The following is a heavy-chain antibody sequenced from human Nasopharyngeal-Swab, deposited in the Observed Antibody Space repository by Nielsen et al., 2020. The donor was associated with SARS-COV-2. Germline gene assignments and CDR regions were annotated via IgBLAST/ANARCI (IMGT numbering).Heavy chain of an antibody. CDR3: ARDDYGDYYYYMDV. CDR2: IKQDGSEK. J-gene: IGHJ6*03. V-gene: IGHV3-7*01. D-gene: IGHD4-17*01. Sequence: WIRQPPGKGLEWGANIKQDGSEKYYVDSVKGRFTISRDNAKNSLYLQMNSLRAEDTAVYYCARDDYGDYYYYMDVWGKGTTVTVSS.